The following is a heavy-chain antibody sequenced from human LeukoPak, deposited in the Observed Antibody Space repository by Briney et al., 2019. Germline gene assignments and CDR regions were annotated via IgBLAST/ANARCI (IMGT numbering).Heavy chain of an antibody. CDR1: GYTFTSYD. CDR2: MNPNSGNT. J-gene: IGHJ6*03. D-gene: IGHD2-2*01. V-gene: IGHV1-8*03. Sequence: GASVKVSCKASGYTFTSYDINWVRQATGQGLEWMGWMNPNSGNTGYAQQFQGRVTITRNTSISTAYMELGSLRSEDTAVYYCARGRKTGYCSSTSCLKRVDYYYYYMDVWGKGTTVTVSS. CDR3: ARGRKTGYCSSTSCLKRVDYYYYYMDV.